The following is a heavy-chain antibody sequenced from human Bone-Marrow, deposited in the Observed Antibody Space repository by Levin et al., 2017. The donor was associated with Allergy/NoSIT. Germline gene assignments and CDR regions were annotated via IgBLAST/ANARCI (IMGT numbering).Heavy chain of an antibody. CDR3: ARAPYSGSYYPDY. V-gene: IGHV1-69*02. Sequence: KISCKASGGTFSSYTISWVRQAPGQGLEWMGRIIPIHGIANYAQKFQGRVTITADKSTSTAYMELSSLRSEDTAVYYCARAPYSGSYYPDYWGQGTLVTVSS. CDR2: IIPIHGIA. D-gene: IGHD1-26*01. CDR1: GGTFSSYT. J-gene: IGHJ4*02.